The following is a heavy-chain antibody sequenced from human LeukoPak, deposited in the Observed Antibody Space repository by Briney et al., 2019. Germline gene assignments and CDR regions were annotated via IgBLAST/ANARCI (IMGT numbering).Heavy chain of an antibody. J-gene: IGHJ5*02. Sequence: KSSETLSLTCTVSGGSISSYYGSWIRQPPGKGLEWIGYIYYSGSTNYNPSLKSRVTISVDTSKNQFSLKLSSVTAADTAVYYCARWGCSSTSCWFDPWGQGTLVTVSS. V-gene: IGHV4-59*01. CDR1: GGSISSYY. CDR2: IYYSGST. CDR3: ARWGCSSTSCWFDP. D-gene: IGHD2-2*01.